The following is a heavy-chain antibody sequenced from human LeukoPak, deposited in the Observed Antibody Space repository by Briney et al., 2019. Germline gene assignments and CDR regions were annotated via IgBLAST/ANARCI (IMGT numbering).Heavy chain of an antibody. V-gene: IGHV3-21*01. CDR2: ISSSSSYI. CDR1: GFTFSSYS. J-gene: IGHJ4*02. CDR3: ARDVTVYFDY. D-gene: IGHD2/OR15-2a*01. Sequence: KTGGSLRLSCAASGFTFSSYSMNWVRQAPGKGLEWVSSISSSSSYIYYADSVKGRFTISRDNAKNSLYLQMNSLRAEDTAVYYCARDVTVYFDYWGQGTLVTVSS.